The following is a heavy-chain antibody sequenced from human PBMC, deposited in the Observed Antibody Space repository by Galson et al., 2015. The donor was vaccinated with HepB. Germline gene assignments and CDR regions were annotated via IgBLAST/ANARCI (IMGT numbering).Heavy chain of an antibody. CDR1: GFTFSSYA. CDR2: ISGSGGST. CDR3: AKDRAVRGDPFDY. V-gene: IGHV3-23*01. Sequence: LRLSCAASGFTFSSYAMSWVRQAPGKGLEWVSAISGSGGSTYYADSVKGRFTISRDNSKNTLYLQMNSLRAEDTAVYYCAKDRAVRGDPFDYWGQGTLVTVSS. J-gene: IGHJ4*02. D-gene: IGHD3-10*01.